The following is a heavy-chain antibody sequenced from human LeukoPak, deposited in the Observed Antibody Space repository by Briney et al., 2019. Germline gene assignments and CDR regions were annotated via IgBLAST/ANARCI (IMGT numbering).Heavy chain of an antibody. V-gene: IGHV4-34*01. CDR2: IYYSGST. CDR1: GGSFSGYY. CDR3: ARLDYYYYMDV. J-gene: IGHJ6*03. Sequence: SETLSLTCAVYGGSFSGYYWSWIRQPPGKGLEWIGSIYYSGSTYYNPSLKSRVTISVDTSKNQFSLKLSSVTAADTAVYYCARLDYYYYMDVWGKGTTVTISS.